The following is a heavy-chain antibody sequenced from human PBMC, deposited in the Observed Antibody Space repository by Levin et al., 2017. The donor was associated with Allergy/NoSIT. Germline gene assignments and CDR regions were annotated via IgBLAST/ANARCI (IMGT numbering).Heavy chain of an antibody. CDR3: AKDTTIFGVVMDY. CDR2: ISGSGGST. V-gene: IGHV3-23*01. D-gene: IGHD3-3*01. CDR1: GFTFSSYA. J-gene: IGHJ4*02. Sequence: GESLKISCAASGFTFSSYAMSWVRQAPGKGLEWVSAISGSGGSTYYADSVKGRFTISRDNSKNTLYLQMNSLRAEDTAVYYCAKDTTIFGVVMDYWGQGTLVTVSS.